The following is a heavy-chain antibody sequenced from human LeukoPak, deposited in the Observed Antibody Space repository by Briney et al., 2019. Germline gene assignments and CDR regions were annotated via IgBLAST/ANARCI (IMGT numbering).Heavy chain of an antibody. CDR2: IKQDGSEK. CDR1: GFTFGSYW. CDR3: ARDCSSTNCYRGGFDP. J-gene: IGHJ5*02. V-gene: IGHV3-7*01. D-gene: IGHD2-2*01. Sequence: PGGSLRLSCAASGFTFGSYWMSWVRQAPGKGLEWVANIKQDGSEKYYVDSVKGRFTISRDNGKNSLYLQINSLRAEDTAAYYCARDCSSTNCYRGGFDPWGQGTLVTVSS.